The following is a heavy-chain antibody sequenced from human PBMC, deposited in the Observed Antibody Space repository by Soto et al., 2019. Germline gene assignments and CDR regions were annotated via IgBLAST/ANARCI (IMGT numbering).Heavy chain of an antibody. D-gene: IGHD1-26*01. J-gene: IGHJ6*02. CDR2: ISSSGSTI. Sequence: PGGSLRLSCAASGFTFSRYEMYWVRQAPGKGLERVSYISSSGSTIYYADSVKGRFTISRDNAKNSLYLQMNSLRAEDTAVYYCSGGSYYRYYYGMDVWGQGTTVTVSS. CDR3: SGGSYYRYYYGMDV. V-gene: IGHV3-48*03. CDR1: GFTFSRYE.